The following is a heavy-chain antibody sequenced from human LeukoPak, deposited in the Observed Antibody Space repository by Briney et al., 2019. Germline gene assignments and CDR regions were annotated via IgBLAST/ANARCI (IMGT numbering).Heavy chain of an antibody. CDR1: GFTFSSYE. CDR3: ARVGGSYYYFDY. J-gene: IGHJ4*02. D-gene: IGHD1-26*01. Sequence: PGGSLRLSCAASGFTFSSYEMNWVRQAPGKGLERVSYISSSGSTIYYADSVKGRFTISRDNAKNSLYLQMNSLRAEDTAVYYCARVGGSYYYFDYWGQGTLVTVSS. CDR2: ISSSGSTI. V-gene: IGHV3-48*03.